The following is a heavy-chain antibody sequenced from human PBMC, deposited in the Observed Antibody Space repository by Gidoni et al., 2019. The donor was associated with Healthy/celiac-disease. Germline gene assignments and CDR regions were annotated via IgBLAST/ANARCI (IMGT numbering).Heavy chain of an antibody. CDR2: ISGDGGST. Sequence: EVQLVESGGGVVQPGGSLRLSCAASGFTFDDYAMHWVRQAPGKGLEWVSLISGDGGSTYYADSVKGRFTISRDNSKNSLYLQMNSLRTEDTALYYCAKDRYSSSWYGWFDPWGQGTLVTVSS. V-gene: IGHV3-43*02. D-gene: IGHD6-13*01. CDR1: GFTFDDYA. J-gene: IGHJ5*02. CDR3: AKDRYSSSWYGWFDP.